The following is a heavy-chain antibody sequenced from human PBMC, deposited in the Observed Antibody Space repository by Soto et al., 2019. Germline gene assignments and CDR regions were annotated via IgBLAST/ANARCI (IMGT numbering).Heavy chain of an antibody. Sequence: QISLKESGPTLVQPTQTLTLTCTFSGFSLTSNGVGVGWIRQPPGKALEWLALIYWDDTERYSPSLKTMLTITKDTSKKQVVLTMTYMDPVDTATYYCAREGYGSDNWYDPWGQGTLVTVSS. D-gene: IGHD6-13*01. CDR3: AREGYGSDNWYDP. CDR2: IYWDDTE. CDR1: GFSLTSNGVG. J-gene: IGHJ5*02. V-gene: IGHV2-5*02.